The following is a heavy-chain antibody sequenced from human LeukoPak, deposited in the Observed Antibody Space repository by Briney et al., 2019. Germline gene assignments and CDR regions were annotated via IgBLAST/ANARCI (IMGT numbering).Heavy chain of an antibody. CDR2: IFYIGVRT. D-gene: IGHD5-24*01. Sequence: AGGSLRLSCAPSGFTFSTYAMSWVRQAPEEGREWVSEIFYIGVRTYLADSVQGRFSISRDDSVNTLYLHKSRLRAEDTAVYFCAKRRDGYNSGAFDTWGQGTMVTVSS. V-gene: IGHV3-23*01. J-gene: IGHJ3*02. CDR3: AKRRDGYNSGAFDT. CDR1: GFTFSTYA.